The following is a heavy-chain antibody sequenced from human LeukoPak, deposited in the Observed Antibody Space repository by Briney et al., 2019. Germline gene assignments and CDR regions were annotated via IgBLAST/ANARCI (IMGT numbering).Heavy chain of an antibody. CDR2: IYYSGST. Sequence: PSETLSLTCTVSGGSVYSGSYYWSWIRQPPGKGLEWIGCIYYSGSTNYNPSLKSRVTISVDTSKNQFSLKLSSVTAADTAVYYCARANYGSGSYPPDFRGQGTLVTVSS. J-gene: IGHJ4*02. CDR3: ARANYGSGSYPPDF. V-gene: IGHV4-61*01. D-gene: IGHD3-10*01. CDR1: GGSVYSGSYY.